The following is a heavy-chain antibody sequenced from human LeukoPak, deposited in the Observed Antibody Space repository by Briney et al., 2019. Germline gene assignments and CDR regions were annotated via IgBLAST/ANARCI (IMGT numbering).Heavy chain of an antibody. D-gene: IGHD3-16*02. J-gene: IGHJ3*02. V-gene: IGHV4-59*12. CDR2: IYYSGST. CDR3: ARAPQYVWGSYRYPGAFDI. Sequence: WETLSLTCTVSGGSISSYYWSWIRQPPGKGLEWIGYIYYSGSTNYNPSLKSRVTISVDTSKNQFSLKLSSVTAADTAVYYCARAPQYVWGSYRYPGAFDIWGQGTMVTVSS. CDR1: GGSISSYY.